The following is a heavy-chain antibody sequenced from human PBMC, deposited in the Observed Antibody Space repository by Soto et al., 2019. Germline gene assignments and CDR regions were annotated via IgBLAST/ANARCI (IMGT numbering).Heavy chain of an antibody. V-gene: IGHV4-30-4*01. Sequence: SETLSLTCTVSGGSISSGDYYWSWIRQPPGKGLECIGYIYYSGSTYYNPSLKSRVTISVDTSKNQFSLKLSSVTAADTAVYYCARDTAAAGPGWFDPWGQGTLVTVSS. D-gene: IGHD6-13*01. CDR1: GGSISSGDYY. J-gene: IGHJ5*02. CDR2: IYYSGST. CDR3: ARDTAAAGPGWFDP.